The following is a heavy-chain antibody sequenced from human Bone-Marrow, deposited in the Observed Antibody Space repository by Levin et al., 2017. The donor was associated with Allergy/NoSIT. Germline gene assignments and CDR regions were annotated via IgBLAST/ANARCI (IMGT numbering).Heavy chain of an antibody. CDR3: SKYCDEGGNSGYQDY. CDR1: GFTFGEYG. J-gene: IGHJ4*02. Sequence: GGSLRLSCTTSGFTFGEYGMSWFRQAPGKGLEWVAFIRSNTYGGSTEYAASVKGRFTISRDESKSIAYLQMNTMNTEDTAVYYCSKYCDEGGNSGYQDYWGQGSLVAVSS. D-gene: IGHD5-12*01. V-gene: IGHV3-49*03. CDR2: IRSNTYGGST.